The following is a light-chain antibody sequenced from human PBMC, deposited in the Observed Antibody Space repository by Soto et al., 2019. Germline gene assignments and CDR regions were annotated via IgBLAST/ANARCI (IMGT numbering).Light chain of an antibody. V-gene: IGKV1-12*01. CDR2: KAS. Sequence: DIQMTQSPSSVSASVGDRVTITCRASQGISSWLAWFQQQPGKAPKLLIYKASNLQTGVPSRFSSSGSGTDFTLTISSLQPADVGTYYCQQSSSFPLTFGGGTKVEI. CDR3: QQSSSFPLT. J-gene: IGKJ4*01. CDR1: QGISSW.